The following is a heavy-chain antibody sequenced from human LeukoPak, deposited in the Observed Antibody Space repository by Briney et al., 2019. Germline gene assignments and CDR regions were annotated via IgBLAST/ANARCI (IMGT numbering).Heavy chain of an antibody. CDR3: ARRSSYGKHFDY. CDR1: GGSFSSYY. CDR2: IYYSGST. J-gene: IGHJ4*02. Sequence: SETLSLTCAVYGGSFSSYYWSWIRQPPGKGLEWIGYIYYSGSTNYNPSLKSRVTISVDTSKNQFSLKLSSVTAADTAVYYCARRSSYGKHFDYWGQGTLVTVSS. D-gene: IGHD5-18*01. V-gene: IGHV4-59*08.